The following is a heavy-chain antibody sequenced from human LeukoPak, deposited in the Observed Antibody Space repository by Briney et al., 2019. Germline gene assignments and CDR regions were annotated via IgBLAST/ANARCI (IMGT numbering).Heavy chain of an antibody. V-gene: IGHV4-39*07. D-gene: IGHD4-17*01. CDR1: GGSISSGGYY. CDR3: ARRNDYRDYVFDY. Sequence: SETLSLTCTVSGGSISSGGYYWGWIRQPPGKGLEWIGSIYYSGSTYYNPSLKSRVTISIDTSKNQFSLKLSSVTAADTAVYYCARRNDYRDYVFDYWGQGTLVTVSS. CDR2: IYYSGST. J-gene: IGHJ4*02.